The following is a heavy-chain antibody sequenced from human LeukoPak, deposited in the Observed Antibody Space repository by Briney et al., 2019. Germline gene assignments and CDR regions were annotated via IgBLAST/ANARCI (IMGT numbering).Heavy chain of an antibody. J-gene: IGHJ4*02. Sequence: GASVTVSCTASGGTFSSYAISWVRQAPGQGLEWMGGIIPIFGTANYAQKFQGRVTITADESTSTAYMELSSLRSEDTAVYYCASMVRGVTRTGDYWGQGTLVPPPQ. D-gene: IGHD3-10*01. CDR3: ASMVRGVTRTGDY. CDR2: IIPIFGTA. V-gene: IGHV1-69*01. CDR1: GGTFSSYA.